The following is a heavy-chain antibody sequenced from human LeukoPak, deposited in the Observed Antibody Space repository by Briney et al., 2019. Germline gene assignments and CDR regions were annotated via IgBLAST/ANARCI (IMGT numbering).Heavy chain of an antibody. V-gene: IGHV3-64*01. J-gene: IGHJ5*02. CDR2: FSSNGGST. D-gene: IGHD1-26*01. CDR3: ARAVGATTFGWFDP. Sequence: GGSLRLSCAASGFTFSSYAMHWVRQAPGEGLEYVSAFSSNGGSTYYANSVKGRFTVSRDNSKNTLYLQMGSLRPEDMAVYYCARAVGATTFGWFDPWGQGTLVTVPS. CDR1: GFTFSSYA.